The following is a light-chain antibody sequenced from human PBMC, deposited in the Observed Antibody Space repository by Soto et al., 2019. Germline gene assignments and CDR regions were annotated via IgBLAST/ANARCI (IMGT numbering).Light chain of an antibody. CDR1: QSISSW. V-gene: IGKV1-5*03. CDR2: KAS. CDR3: QQCKSYPRT. Sequence: DIQMTQSPSTLSASVGDRVTITCRASQSISSWLAWYQQKPGKAPKLLIYKASSLESGVPSRVSGSGSGTEVTVTISSLHPDDFGPYYCQQCKSYPRTFGAGTKVDIK. J-gene: IGKJ4*01.